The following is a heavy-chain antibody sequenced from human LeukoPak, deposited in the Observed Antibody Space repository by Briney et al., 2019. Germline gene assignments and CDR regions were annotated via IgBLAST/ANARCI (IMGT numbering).Heavy chain of an antibody. D-gene: IGHD3-22*01. CDR3: ARVTGYIVEDYFDY. J-gene: IGHJ4*02. CDR2: IFTSGST. CDR1: GGSISSGRYY. V-gene: IGHV4-61*09. Sequence: PSETLSLTCTVSGGSISSGRYYWNWIRPPAGKGLEWIGHIFTSGSTNYNPSLKSLVTISVDTSKNQFSLRLSSVTAADTAVYYCARVTGYIVEDYFDYWGQGTLVTVSS.